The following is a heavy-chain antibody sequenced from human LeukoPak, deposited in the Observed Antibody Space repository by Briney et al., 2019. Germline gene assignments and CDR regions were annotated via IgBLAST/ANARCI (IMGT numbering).Heavy chain of an antibody. Sequence: SETLSLTCAVSGDSFSGFYWTWIRQPPGKGLEWIGEINHSGSTKYNPSLKSRVTTSIDTSKNQFSLKLSSVTAADTAVYYCARRPGYSSSSRIYFDSWDQGTLVTVSS. J-gene: IGHJ4*02. CDR3: ARRPGYSSSSRIYFDS. CDR1: GDSFSGFY. CDR2: INHSGST. D-gene: IGHD6-6*01. V-gene: IGHV4-34*01.